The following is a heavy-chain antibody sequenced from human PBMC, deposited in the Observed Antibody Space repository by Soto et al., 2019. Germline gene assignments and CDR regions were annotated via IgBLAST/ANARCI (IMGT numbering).Heavy chain of an antibody. J-gene: IGHJ6*02. V-gene: IGHV3-53*01. CDR3: ARAPHSSSPRYYYYGMDV. D-gene: IGHD6-6*01. Sequence: GGSLRLSCAASGFTVSRNYISWVRQAPGKGLEWVSVIYRGGRTYYDDTVKGRLTISRDNSKNTLYLQMNSLRAEDTAVYYCARAPHSSSPRYYYYGMDVWGQGTTVTVSS. CDR1: GFTVSRNY. CDR2: IYRGGRT.